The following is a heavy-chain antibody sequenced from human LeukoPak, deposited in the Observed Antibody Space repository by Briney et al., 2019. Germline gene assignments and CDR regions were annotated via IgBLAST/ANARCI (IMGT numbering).Heavy chain of an antibody. CDR1: GFTFSSYG. CDR2: ISYDGSNK. J-gene: IGHJ4*02. CDR3: AKTRGTIVLMVYALDY. Sequence: PGGSLRLSCAASGFTFSSYGMHWVRQAPGKGLEWVAVISYDGSNKYYADSVKGRFTISRDNSKNTLYLQMNSLRAEDTAIYYCAKTRGTIVLMVYALDYWGQGTLVTVSS. D-gene: IGHD2-8*01. V-gene: IGHV3-30*18.